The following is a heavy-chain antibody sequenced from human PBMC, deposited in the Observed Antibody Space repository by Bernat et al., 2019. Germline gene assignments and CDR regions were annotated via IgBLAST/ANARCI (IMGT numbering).Heavy chain of an antibody. CDR2: ISYDGSNK. Sequence: QVQLVESGGGVVQPGRSLRLSCAASGFTFSSYAMHWVRQAPGKGLEWVAVISYDGSNKYYADSVKGRFTISRDNSKNTLYLQMNSLRAEDTAVYYCARDRATMTQTYGMDVWGQGTTVTVSS. CDR3: ARDRATMTQTYGMDV. CDR1: GFTFSSYA. J-gene: IGHJ6*02. V-gene: IGHV3-30-3*01. D-gene: IGHD1-26*01.